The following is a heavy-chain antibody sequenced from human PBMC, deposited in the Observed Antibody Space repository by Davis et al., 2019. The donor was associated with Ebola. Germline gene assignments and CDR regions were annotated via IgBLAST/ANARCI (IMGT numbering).Heavy chain of an antibody. V-gene: IGHV5-51*01. CDR3: ARLGARRAVAALDY. Sequence: KVSCKASGYSFTSYWIGWVRQMPGKGLEWMGIIYTGDSDTRYSPSFRGQVTISADKSISTAYLQWSSLKASDTAMYYCARLGARRAVAALDYWGQGTLVTVSS. J-gene: IGHJ4*02. CDR2: IYTGDSDT. D-gene: IGHD6-19*01. CDR1: GYSFTSYW.